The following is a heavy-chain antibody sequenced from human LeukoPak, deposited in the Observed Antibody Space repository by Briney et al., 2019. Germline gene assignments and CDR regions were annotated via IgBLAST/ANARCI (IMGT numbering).Heavy chain of an antibody. CDR3: AKDIGSGSFPKPFDY. Sequence: AGGSLRLSCAASGFTFDDYAMHWVRQAPGKGLEWVSGISWNSGSIGYADSVKGRFTISRDNAKNSLYLQMNSLRAEDTALYYCAKDIGSGSFPKPFDYWGQETLVTVSS. CDR1: GFTFDDYA. D-gene: IGHD1-26*01. CDR2: ISWNSGSI. V-gene: IGHV3-9*01. J-gene: IGHJ4*02.